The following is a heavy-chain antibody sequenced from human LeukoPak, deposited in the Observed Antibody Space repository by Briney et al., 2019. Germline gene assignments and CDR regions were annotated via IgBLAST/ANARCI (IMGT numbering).Heavy chain of an antibody. CDR1: GFTFRSYW. V-gene: IGHV3-74*01. Sequence: GGSLRLSCAASGFTFRSYWMHWVRQAPGKGLVWVSRINGDGSSTSYADSVKGRFTISRDSAKNTLYLQMNSLRVEDSAVYYCARDQIYCSGGYCYFDYWGQGTVVTVSS. D-gene: IGHD2-15*01. CDR3: ARDQIYCSGGYCYFDY. J-gene: IGHJ4*02. CDR2: INGDGSST.